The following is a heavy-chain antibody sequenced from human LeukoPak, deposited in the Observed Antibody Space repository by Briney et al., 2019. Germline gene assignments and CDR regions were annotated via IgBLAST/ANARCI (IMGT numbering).Heavy chain of an antibody. CDR2: INFSGGTT. J-gene: IGHJ4*02. CDR3: TKGHYYGSGSYWV. D-gene: IGHD3-10*01. CDR1: GFTFSSFA. Sequence: AGGSLRLSCAASGFTFSSFAMSWVRQAPGKGLEWVSAINFSGGTTYYADSVKGRFTISRDNFKNTLYLQMNGLRADDTAVYYCTKGHYYGSGSYWVWGQGTLVTVSS. V-gene: IGHV3-23*01.